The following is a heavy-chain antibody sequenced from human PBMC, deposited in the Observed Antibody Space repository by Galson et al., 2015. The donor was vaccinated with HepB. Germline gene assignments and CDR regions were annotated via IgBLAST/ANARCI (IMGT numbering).Heavy chain of an antibody. D-gene: IGHD6-19*01. CDR1: GGTFGSYA. CDR2: IIPIFGTA. CDR3: ARARYSSGWYKDAFDI. J-gene: IGHJ3*02. Sequence: SVKVSCKASGGTFGSYAISWVRQAPGQGLEWMGGIIPIFGTANYAQKFQGRVTITADESTSTAYMELSSLRSEDTAVYYCARARYSSGWYKDAFDIWGQGTMVTVSS. V-gene: IGHV1-69*13.